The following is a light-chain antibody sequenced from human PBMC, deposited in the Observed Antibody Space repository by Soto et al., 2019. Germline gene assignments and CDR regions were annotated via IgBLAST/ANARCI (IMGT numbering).Light chain of an antibody. Sequence: QSVLTQPAAMSGSPGQSITISCTGTSSDVGGYNYVSWHQQHSGKAPKLIIYEVTNRPSGVSNRFSGSKSGNTASLTISGLQAEDEADYYCSSYTATNTYVFGTGTKSPS. CDR1: SSDVGGYNY. J-gene: IGLJ1*01. CDR2: EVT. V-gene: IGLV2-14*01. CDR3: SSYTATNTYV.